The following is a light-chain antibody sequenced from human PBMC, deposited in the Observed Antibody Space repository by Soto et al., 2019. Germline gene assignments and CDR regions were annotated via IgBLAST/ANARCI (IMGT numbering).Light chain of an antibody. CDR3: SSYTSTNTPYV. Sequence: QSVLAQPASVSGTPGQSITISCTGSSSDVAAYNSVSCYQHHPGRAPKLILYEVTTRASGVSSRFSGSKSGNTASLTISGLQADDEATYYCSSYTSTNTPYVFGTGTKVTAL. CDR2: EVT. CDR1: SSDVAAYNS. V-gene: IGLV2-14*01. J-gene: IGLJ1*01.